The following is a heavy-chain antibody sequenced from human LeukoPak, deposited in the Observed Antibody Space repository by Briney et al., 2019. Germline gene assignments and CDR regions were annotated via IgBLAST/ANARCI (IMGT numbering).Heavy chain of an antibody. V-gene: IGHV1-69*13. CDR2: IIPIFGTA. CDR3: AIARYYSGSYFILYFDY. CDR1: GGTFSSYA. J-gene: IGHJ4*02. Sequence: ASVKVSCKASGGTFSSYAISWVRQAPGQGLEWMGGIIPIFGTANYAQKFQGRVTITADESTSTAYMELSSLRSEDTDVYYCAIARYYSGSYFILYFDYWGQGTLVTVSS. D-gene: IGHD1-26*01.